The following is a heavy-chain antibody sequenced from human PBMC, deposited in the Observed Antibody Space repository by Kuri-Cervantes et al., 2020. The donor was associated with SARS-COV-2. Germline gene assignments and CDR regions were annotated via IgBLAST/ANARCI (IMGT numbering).Heavy chain of an antibody. CDR3: ARVIQDAFDI. V-gene: IGHV3-13*01. Sequence: ETLSLTCAASGFTFSSYDMHWVRQATGKGLEWVSAIGTAGDTYYPGSVKGRFTISRENAKNSLYLQMNSLRAGDTAVYYCARVIQDAFDIWGQGTMVTVSS. CDR2: IGTAGDT. J-gene: IGHJ3*02. CDR1: GFTFSSYD.